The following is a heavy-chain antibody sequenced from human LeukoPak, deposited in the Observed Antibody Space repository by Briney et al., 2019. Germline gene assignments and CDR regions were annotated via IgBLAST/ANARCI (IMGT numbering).Heavy chain of an antibody. D-gene: IGHD2-15*01. CDR3: VRGYSFGPYGMDV. CDR2: ISSNGGNT. Sequence: GGSLRLSCSASGFTFSSYTMHWVRQAPGKGLESVSTISSNGGNTHYADSVKGRFTISRDNSKNTLYLQMSSLRAEDTAVYFCVRGYSFGPYGMDVWGQGTTVTVSS. J-gene: IGHJ6*02. V-gene: IGHV3-64D*06. CDR1: GFTFSSYT.